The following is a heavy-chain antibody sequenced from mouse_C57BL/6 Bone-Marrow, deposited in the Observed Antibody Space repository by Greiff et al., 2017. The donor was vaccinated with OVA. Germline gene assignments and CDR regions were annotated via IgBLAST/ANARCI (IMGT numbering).Heavy chain of an antibody. V-gene: IGHV1-64*01. Sequence: QVQLQQPGAELVKPGASVKLSCKASGYTFTSYWMHWVKQRPGQGLEWIGMIHPNSGSTNYNEKFKSKATLTVDKSSSTAYMPLSSLTSEDSAVYYCARWVYSNYDYFDYWGQGTTLTVSS. CDR1: GYTFTSYW. D-gene: IGHD2-5*01. CDR3: ARWVYSNYDYFDY. CDR2: IHPNSGST. J-gene: IGHJ2*01.